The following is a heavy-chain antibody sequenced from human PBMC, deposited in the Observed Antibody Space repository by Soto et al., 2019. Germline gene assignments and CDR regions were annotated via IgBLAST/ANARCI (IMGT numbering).Heavy chain of an antibody. D-gene: IGHD3-10*01. CDR2: IIPIFGTA. Sequence: SVKVSCKASGGTFSSYAISWVRQAPGQGLEWMGGIIPIFGTANYAQKFQGRVTITADKSTSTAYMELSSLRSEDTAVYYCARVGRLVDYGSRSYMGYWGHGTLLTVSS. CDR3: ARVGRLVDYGSRSYMGY. CDR1: GGTFSSYA. V-gene: IGHV1-69*06. J-gene: IGHJ4*01.